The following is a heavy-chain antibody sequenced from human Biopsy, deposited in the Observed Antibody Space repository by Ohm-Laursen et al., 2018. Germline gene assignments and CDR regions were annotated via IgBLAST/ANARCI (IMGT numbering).Heavy chain of an antibody. V-gene: IGHV4-59*01. CDR3: ARERQFRFVEGAFDY. J-gene: IGHJ4*02. CDR2: ISSGGRA. Sequence: LSLTCTVSGGSISDDYWKWVRPPPGKGLQVIGYISSGGRAKYNPCLKSRLTISLDTSKNQLSLRLSSETAADSAIYYCARERQFRFVEGAFDYWGQGILVTVSS. D-gene: IGHD3-16*01. CDR1: GGSISDDY.